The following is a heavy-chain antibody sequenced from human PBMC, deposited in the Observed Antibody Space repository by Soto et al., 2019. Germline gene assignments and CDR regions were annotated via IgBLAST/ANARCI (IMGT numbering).Heavy chain of an antibody. J-gene: IGHJ5*02. D-gene: IGHD3-3*01. CDR2: VYSSGGS. CDR3: ARGERFSAWFDP. Sequence: SETLSLTCTVSGGSMSSYSLTWIRQPAGKGLEWIGRVYSSGGSHYNPSLKSRVTISLDTYKNQFSLRLLTVTDADTAVYYCARGERFSAWFDPWGQGTLVTVSS. CDR1: GGSMSSYS. V-gene: IGHV4-4*07.